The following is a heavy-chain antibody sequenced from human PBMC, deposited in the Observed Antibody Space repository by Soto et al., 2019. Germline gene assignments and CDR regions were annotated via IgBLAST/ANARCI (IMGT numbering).Heavy chain of an antibody. CDR1: GGTFSSYT. CDR3: ARDPNSSGWENWFDP. CDR2: IIPILGIA. Sequence: SVKVSCKASGGTFSSYTISWVRQAPGQGLEWMGRIIPILGIANYAQKLQGRVTMTTDTSTSTAYMELRSLRSDDTAVYYCARDPNSSGWENWFDPWGQGTLVTVSS. V-gene: IGHV1-69*04. J-gene: IGHJ5*02. D-gene: IGHD6-19*01.